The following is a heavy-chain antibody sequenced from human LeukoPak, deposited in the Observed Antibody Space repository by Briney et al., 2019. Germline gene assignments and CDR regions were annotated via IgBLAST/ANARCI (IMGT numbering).Heavy chain of an antibody. CDR1: GFTFSSYA. V-gene: IGHV3-30-3*01. D-gene: IGHD6-13*01. CDR2: ISYDGSNK. J-gene: IGHJ4*02. CDR3: ARSRAAAGLGFDY. Sequence: GGSLRLSCAASGFTFSSYAMHWVRQAPGKGLEWVAVISYDGSNKYYADSVKGRFTISRGNSKNTLYLQMNSLRAEDTAVYYCARSRAAAGLGFDYWGQGTLVTVSS.